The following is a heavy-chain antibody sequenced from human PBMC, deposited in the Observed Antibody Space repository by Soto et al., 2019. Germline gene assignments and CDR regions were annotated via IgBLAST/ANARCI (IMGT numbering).Heavy chain of an antibody. CDR1: GGSIGSGGYY. CDR3: ARAIPRYCSSTSCSNPYYFDY. Sequence: SETLSLTCTVSGGSIGSGGYYCSWIRQHPRKGLEWIGYIYYSGSTYYNPSLKSRVTISVDTSKNQFSLKLSSVTAADTAVYYCARAIPRYCSSTSCSNPYYFDYWGQGTLVTVSS. D-gene: IGHD2-2*01. CDR2: IYYSGST. J-gene: IGHJ4*02. V-gene: IGHV4-31*03.